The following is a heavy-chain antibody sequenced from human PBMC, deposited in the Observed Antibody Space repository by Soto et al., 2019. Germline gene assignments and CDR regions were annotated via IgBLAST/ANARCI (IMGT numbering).Heavy chain of an antibody. CDR2: ISAYNGNT. CDR1: GYTFTSYG. D-gene: IGHD3-9*01. V-gene: IGHV1-18*04. Sequence: ASVKVSCKASGYTFTSYGISWVRQAPGQGLEWMGWISAYNGNTNYAQKLQGRVTMTTDTSTSTAYKELRSLRSDDTAVYYCARSPRLTGYYTPIDYWGQGTLVTVSS. CDR3: ARSPRLTGYYTPIDY. J-gene: IGHJ4*02.